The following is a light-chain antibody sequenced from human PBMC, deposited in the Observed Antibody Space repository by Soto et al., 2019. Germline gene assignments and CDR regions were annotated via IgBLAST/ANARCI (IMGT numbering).Light chain of an antibody. CDR3: QSYDSSLSGHV. V-gene: IGLV1-40*01. CDR2: GNS. Sequence: SVLTQPPSVSGAPGQRVTISCTGSSSNIGAGYDVHWYQQLPGTAPKLLIYGNSNRPSGVPDRFSGSKSGTSASLAITGLQAEDEADYYCQSYDSSLSGHVFGTGTK. J-gene: IGLJ1*01. CDR1: SSNIGAGYD.